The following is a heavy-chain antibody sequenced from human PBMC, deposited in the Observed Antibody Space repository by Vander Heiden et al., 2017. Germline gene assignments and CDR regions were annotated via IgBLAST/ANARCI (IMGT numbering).Heavy chain of an antibody. J-gene: IGHJ2*01. D-gene: IGHD2-15*01. Sequence: QVQLVESGGGVVQPGRSLRLSCAASGFPLSSYAMHWVRQAPGKGLEWVAVISYDGSNKYYADSVKGRFTISRDNSKNTLYLQMNSLRAEDTAVYYCARGGDCSGGSCYRDWYFDLWGRGTLVTVSS. CDR2: ISYDGSNK. V-gene: IGHV3-30-3*01. CDR1: GFPLSSYA. CDR3: ARGGDCSGGSCYRDWYFDL.